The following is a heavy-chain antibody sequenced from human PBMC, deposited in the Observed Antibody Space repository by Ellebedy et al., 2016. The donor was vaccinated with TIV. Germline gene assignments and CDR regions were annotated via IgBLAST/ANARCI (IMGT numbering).Heavy chain of an antibody. CDR1: GFPFSDYY. Sequence: GGSLRLSCAASGFPFSDYYMSWIRQAPGKGLEWVSFITSGDTIYYADSMKGRFTISRDNAKNSLYLHMNSLRAEDTAVYYCARPDWSDVDLRHFYFDYWGQGTQVTVSS. CDR3: ARPDWSDVDLRHFYFDY. CDR2: ITSGDTI. D-gene: IGHD1-1*01. J-gene: IGHJ4*02. V-gene: IGHV3-11*01.